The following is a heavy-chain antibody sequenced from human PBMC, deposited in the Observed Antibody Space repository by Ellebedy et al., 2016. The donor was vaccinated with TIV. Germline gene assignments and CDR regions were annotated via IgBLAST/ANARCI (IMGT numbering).Heavy chain of an antibody. CDR3: AGHGERAMTH. CDR1: GFTFSDYY. Sequence: GESLKISCAASGFTFSDYYMSWIRQAPGKGLEWVSYISSSGSTIYYADSVKGRFTISRDKSKNTMYLQMNSLRAEDTAVYYCAGHGERAMTHWGQGTLVTVSS. V-gene: IGHV3-11*01. J-gene: IGHJ4*02. D-gene: IGHD7-27*01. CDR2: ISSSGSTI.